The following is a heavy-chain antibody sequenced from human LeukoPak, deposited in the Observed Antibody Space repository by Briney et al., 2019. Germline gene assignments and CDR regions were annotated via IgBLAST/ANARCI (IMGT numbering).Heavy chain of an antibody. J-gene: IGHJ4*02. CDR2: IKEDGSEK. CDR1: GFTFSAYW. CDR3: ARLTLSANDWCYDY. Sequence: GGSLILSCAASGFTFSAYWMRWVRQAPGKGLEWVASIKEDGSEKYYVDSVKGRFTISRDNAKNSLYLQMNSLRAEDTAVYYCARLTLSANDWCYDYWGQGTLVTVSS. V-gene: IGHV3-7*01. D-gene: IGHD5-12*01.